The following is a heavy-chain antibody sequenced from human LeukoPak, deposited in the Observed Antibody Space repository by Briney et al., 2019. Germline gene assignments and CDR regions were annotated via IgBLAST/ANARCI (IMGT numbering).Heavy chain of an antibody. J-gene: IGHJ4*02. V-gene: IGHV3-23*01. CDR1: GFTFSSYD. CDR3: AKSFRSTSLDY. CDR2: ISGSGGTT. Sequence: GSLRLSCAASGFTFSSYDMNWVRQAPGKGLEWVSAISGSGGTTYYADSVKGRFTISRDNSKNTLYLQMNSLRAEDTAVYYCAKSFRSTSLDYWGQGTLVTVSS. D-gene: IGHD2-2*01.